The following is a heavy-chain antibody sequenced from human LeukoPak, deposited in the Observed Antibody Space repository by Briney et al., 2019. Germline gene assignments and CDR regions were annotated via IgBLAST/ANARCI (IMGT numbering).Heavy chain of an antibody. CDR3: AKGGGSIGRSYYFDY. CDR2: ISNDGSNK. CDR1: GFQFSTYG. J-gene: IGHJ4*02. V-gene: IGHV3-30*18. Sequence: GVSLRLSCAASGFQFSTYGMHWVRQAPGKGLEWVAAISNDGSNKFYTDSVKGRFTISRDNPKSTMNLQMNSLRAEDTAVYYCAKGGGSIGRSYYFDYWGQGILVTVSS. D-gene: IGHD2-15*01.